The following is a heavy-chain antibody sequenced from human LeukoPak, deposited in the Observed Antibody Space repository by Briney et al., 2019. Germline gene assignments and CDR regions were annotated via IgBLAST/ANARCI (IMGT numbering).Heavy chain of an antibody. CDR2: INHSGST. V-gene: IGHV4-34*01. Sequence: WIGEINHSGSTNYNPSLKSRVTISVDTSKNQFSLKLSSVTAADTAVYYCASLWFGMLGDPWGQGTLVTVSS. CDR3: ASLWFGMLGDP. J-gene: IGHJ5*02. D-gene: IGHD3-10*01.